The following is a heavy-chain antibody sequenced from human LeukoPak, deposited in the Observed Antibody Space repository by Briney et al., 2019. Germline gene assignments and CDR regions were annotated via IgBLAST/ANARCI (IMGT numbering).Heavy chain of an antibody. D-gene: IGHD3-3*01. CDR3: ARMEDFWSGSSGFDI. V-gene: IGHV4-39*07. CDR1: GVSISSTSYY. J-gene: IGHJ3*02. CDR2: IYHSGRT. Sequence: SETLSLTCTVSGVSISSTSYYWTWIRQAPGKGLEWIGSIYHSGRTYYNPSLKSRVTTSVDTSKNQFSLKLISVTAADTAVYYCARMEDFWSGSSGFDIWGQGTVVSVSS.